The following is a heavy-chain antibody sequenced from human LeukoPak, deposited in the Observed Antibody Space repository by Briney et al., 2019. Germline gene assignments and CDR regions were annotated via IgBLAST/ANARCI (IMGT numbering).Heavy chain of an antibody. J-gene: IGHJ4*02. CDR2: VIPIFGTA. Sequence: EASVKVSCKASGGTFRGHAVNWVRQAPGQGLEWMGGVIPIFGTANYAQKFQGRVTITADKSTSTVYMELSSLRSENTAVYYCARDRIAAAENDYWGQGTLVTVSS. V-gene: IGHV1-69*06. D-gene: IGHD6-13*01. CDR3: ARDRIAAAENDY. CDR1: GGTFRGHA.